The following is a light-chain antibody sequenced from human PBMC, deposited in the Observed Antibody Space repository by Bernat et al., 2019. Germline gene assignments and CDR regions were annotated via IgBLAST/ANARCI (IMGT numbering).Light chain of an antibody. CDR1: QSISSW. J-gene: IGKJ3*01. V-gene: IGKV1-5*03. CDR3: QQYNSYSPLFT. Sequence: DIQMTQSPSTLSASVGDRVTITCRASQSISSWLAWYQQKPGKAPKLLIYKASSLESGVPSRFSGSGSGTEFTLTISSLQPDDFATYYCQQYNSYSPLFTFGPGPKVDIK. CDR2: KAS.